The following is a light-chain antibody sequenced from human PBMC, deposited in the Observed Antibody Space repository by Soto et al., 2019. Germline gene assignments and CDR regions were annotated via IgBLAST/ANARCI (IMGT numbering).Light chain of an antibody. CDR2: GAF. Sequence: EIVLTQSPGTLSLSPGERATLSCRASLSVSSTYLAWYQHKPGHPPPLLIYGAFSRVTGIPDRFSGSGSGRDFTLTISRLEHEDFAVYYCQIYRSSSPLTFGQGTKVEIK. CDR3: QIYRSSSPLT. CDR1: LSVSSTY. J-gene: IGKJ1*01. V-gene: IGKV3-20*01.